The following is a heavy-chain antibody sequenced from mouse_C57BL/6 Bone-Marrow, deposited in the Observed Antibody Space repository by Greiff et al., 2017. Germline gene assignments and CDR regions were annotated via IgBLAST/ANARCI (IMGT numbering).Heavy chain of an antibody. D-gene: IGHD2-5*01. Sequence: QVQLKESGAELVKPGASVKISCKASGYAFSSYWMNWVKQRPGKGLEWIGQIYPGDGDTNYNGKFKGKSTLTAYKSSSTAYMQLSRLTSEDSAVYFCARSGSNSRFAYWGQGNLATVPA. J-gene: IGHJ3*01. V-gene: IGHV1-80*01. CDR2: IYPGDGDT. CDR3: ARSGSNSRFAY. CDR1: GYAFSSYW.